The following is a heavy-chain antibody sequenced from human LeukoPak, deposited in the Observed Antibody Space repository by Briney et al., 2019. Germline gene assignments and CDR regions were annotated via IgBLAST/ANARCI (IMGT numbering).Heavy chain of an antibody. J-gene: IGHJ2*01. D-gene: IGHD3-3*02. CDR3: ARVGDHFHWNLDL. Sequence: GGSLRLSCAASGFTVSTYYMNWVRQAPGKGLERVSIIYSGATTYYADSVKGRFTISRDTSKNTVSLQMNSLRAEDTAVYFCARVGDHFHWNLDLWGRGTLVTV. CDR2: IYSGATT. V-gene: IGHV3-53*01. CDR1: GFTVSTYY.